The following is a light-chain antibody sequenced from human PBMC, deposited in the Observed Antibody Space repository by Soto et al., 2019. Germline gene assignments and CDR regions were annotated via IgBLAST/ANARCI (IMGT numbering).Light chain of an antibody. V-gene: IGKV3-15*01. CDR3: QQSNNWPPEGT. J-gene: IGKJ2*01. Sequence: EVVMTQSPATLSVSPGERATLSCRASQSVSSNLAWYQHKPGQAPRLLIYGTSNRAAGVPARFSGSGSGTEFTLTLSSLQSEDFAVYYCQQSNNWPPEGTFGQGTKLEIK. CDR2: GTS. CDR1: QSVSSN.